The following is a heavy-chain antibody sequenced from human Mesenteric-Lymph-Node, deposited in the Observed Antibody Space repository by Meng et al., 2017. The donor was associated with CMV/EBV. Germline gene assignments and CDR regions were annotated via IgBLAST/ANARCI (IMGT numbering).Heavy chain of an antibody. J-gene: IGHJ6*02. D-gene: IGHD5-12*01. CDR3: ASASYSGYDYYYYGMDV. V-gene: IGHV1-2*02. CDR1: GYTFTGRF. CDR2: MNPNYGGT. Sequence: ASVKVSCKAFGYTFTGRFIHWVRQAPGQGLEWMGWMNPNYGGTNYSQKFQGRVTMTRDTSISTAYMELSRLRSDDTAVYYCASASYSGYDYYYYGMDVWGQGTTVTVSS.